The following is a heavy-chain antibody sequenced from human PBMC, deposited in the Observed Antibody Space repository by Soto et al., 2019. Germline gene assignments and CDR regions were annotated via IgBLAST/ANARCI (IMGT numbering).Heavy chain of an antibody. J-gene: IGHJ3*02. CDR1: GFSLSSHS. D-gene: IGHD6-13*01. V-gene: IGHV3-21*06. CDR3: VREATNSTWYGAFDI. CDR2: ISSSSSYI. Sequence: GGSLRLSCAASGFSLSSHSMNWVRQAPGKGLEWVALISSSSSYIYYIDSVKGRFTISRDNAKNSLYLHVSSLRAEDTAIYYCVREATNSTWYGAFDIWGQGAMVTVSS.